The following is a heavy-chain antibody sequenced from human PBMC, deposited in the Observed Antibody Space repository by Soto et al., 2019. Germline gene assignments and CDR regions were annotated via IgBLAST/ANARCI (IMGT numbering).Heavy chain of an antibody. D-gene: IGHD3-22*01. CDR2: ISAYNGNT. J-gene: IGHJ5*02. V-gene: IGHV1-18*01. CDR3: VRDNDHFNSQYYDSSS. CDR1: GYSFSSYG. Sequence: QVQLVQSGAEVKKPGASVKVSCKASGYSFSSYGISWVRQAPGQGLEWMGWISAYNGNTNFAQKLQNRVTMTTDTSTTTAYMELRSLRSDDTAVYYCVRDNDHFNSQYYDSSSWGQGTLVTVSS.